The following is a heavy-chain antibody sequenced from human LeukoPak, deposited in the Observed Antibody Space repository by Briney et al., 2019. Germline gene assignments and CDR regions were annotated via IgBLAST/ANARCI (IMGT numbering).Heavy chain of an antibody. Sequence: ASVPVSCKASGYTFTSYFMHWVRQAPGQGLDWMGIINPSGGSTSYAQKFQGRVTMTRDTSTRTVYMELSSLRSEDTAVYYCARDSADHGDYDYWGQGTLRIVSS. J-gene: IGHJ4*02. D-gene: IGHD4-17*01. CDR3: ARDSADHGDYDY. CDR1: GYTFTSYF. V-gene: IGHV1-46*01. CDR2: INPSGGST.